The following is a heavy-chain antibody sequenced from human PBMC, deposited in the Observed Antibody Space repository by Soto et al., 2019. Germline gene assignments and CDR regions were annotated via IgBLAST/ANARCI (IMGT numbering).Heavy chain of an antibody. CDR1: GFTVSSNY. J-gene: IGHJ5*02. D-gene: IGHD3-3*01. V-gene: IGHV3-66*01. Sequence: EVQLVESGGGLVQPGGSLRLSCAASGFTVSSNYMSWVRQAPGKGLEWVSVIYSGGSTYYADSVKGRFTISRDNSKNTLYLQMNSLRAEDTAVYYCAREIFVVVSYWFDPWGQGTLVTVSS. CDR2: IYSGGST. CDR3: AREIFVVVSYWFDP.